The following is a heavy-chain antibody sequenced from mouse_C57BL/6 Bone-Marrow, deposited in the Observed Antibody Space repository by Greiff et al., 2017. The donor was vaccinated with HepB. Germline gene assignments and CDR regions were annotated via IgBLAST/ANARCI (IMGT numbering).Heavy chain of an antibody. J-gene: IGHJ3*01. D-gene: IGHD2-13*01. CDR1: GYTFTDYN. Sequence: VQLKESGPELVKPGASVKIPCKASGYTFTDYNMDWVKQSHGKSLEWIGDINPNNGGTIYNQKFKGKATLTVDKSSSTAYMELRSLTSEDTAVYYCARIYSDYLAWFAYWGQGTLVTVSA. V-gene: IGHV1-18*01. CDR2: INPNNGGT. CDR3: ARIYSDYLAWFAY.